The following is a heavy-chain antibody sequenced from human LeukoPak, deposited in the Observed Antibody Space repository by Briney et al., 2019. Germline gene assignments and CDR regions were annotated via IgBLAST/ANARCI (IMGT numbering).Heavy chain of an antibody. CDR1: GYTFISYD. D-gene: IGHD3-22*01. J-gene: IGHJ4*02. CDR3: ARGLYYYDSNGRTPYHY. V-gene: IGHV1-8*02. CDR2: MNPNSGIT. Sequence: GASVKVSCKASGYTFISYDINWVRQATGQGLEWMGWMNPNSGITGYAQKFQGRVSMTRNTSISTAYMELSSLRSEDTAVYYCARGLYYYDSNGRTPYHYWGQGTLVTVSS.